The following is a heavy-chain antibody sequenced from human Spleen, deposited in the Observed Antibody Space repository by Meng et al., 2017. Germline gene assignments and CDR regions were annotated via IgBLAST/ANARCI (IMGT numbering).Heavy chain of an antibody. D-gene: IGHD1-14*01. CDR1: GFSFIHYQ. CDR2: ISWNSGSV. V-gene: IGHV3-9*01. CDR3: AGGRIIH. J-gene: IGHJ4*02. Sequence: SLKISCAASGFSFIHYQMHWVRQAPGQGLEWVSGISWNSGSVGYADSVKGRFTISRDNAKHSLSLQMNSLRAEDTAVYYCAGGRIIHWGQGTLVTVSS.